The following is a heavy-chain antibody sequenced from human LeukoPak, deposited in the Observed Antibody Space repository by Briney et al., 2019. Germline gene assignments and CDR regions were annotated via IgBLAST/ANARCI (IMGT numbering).Heavy chain of an antibody. D-gene: IGHD4-23*01. CDR2: ISSSSSTI. CDR1: GFTFSSYS. Sequence: PGGSLRLSCAASGFTFSSYSMNWVRQAPGKGLEWVSYISSSSSTIYYADSVKGRFTISRDNAKNSLYLQMNSLRAEDTAVYYCARDNSVEDTAWWFDPWGQGTLVTVSS. CDR3: ARDNSVEDTAWWFDP. J-gene: IGHJ5*02. V-gene: IGHV3-48*01.